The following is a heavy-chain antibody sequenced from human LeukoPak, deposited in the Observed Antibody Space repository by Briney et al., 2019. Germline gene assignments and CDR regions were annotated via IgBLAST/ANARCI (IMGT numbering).Heavy chain of an antibody. J-gene: IGHJ4*02. CDR2: ISWDGGST. D-gene: IGHD3-10*01. V-gene: IGHV3-43D*03. CDR1: GFTFDDYA. Sequence: SGGSLRLSCAASGFTFDDYAMHWVRQAPGKGLEWVSLISWDGGSTYYADSVKGRFTISRDNSKNSLYLQMNRLRAEDTALYYCAKDFYCSGSYADYWGQRTLVTVSS. CDR3: AKDFYCSGSYADY.